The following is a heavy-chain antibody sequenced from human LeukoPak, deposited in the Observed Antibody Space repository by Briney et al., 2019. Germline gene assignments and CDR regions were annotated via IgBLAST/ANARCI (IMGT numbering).Heavy chain of an antibody. CDR2: INHSGST. J-gene: IGHJ1*01. CDR3: ARGVPAARRTQYFQH. CDR1: GGSFSGYY. Sequence: SETLSLTCAVYGGSFSGYYWSWIRQPPGKGLEWIGEINHSGSTNYNPSLKSRVTISVDTSKNQFSLKLSSVTAADTAVYYCARGVPAARRTQYFQHWGQGTLVTVSS. D-gene: IGHD2-2*01. V-gene: IGHV4-34*01.